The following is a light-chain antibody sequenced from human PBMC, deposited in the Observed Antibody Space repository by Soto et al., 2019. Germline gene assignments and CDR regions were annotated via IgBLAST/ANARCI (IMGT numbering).Light chain of an antibody. CDR2: GAS. CDR1: QTVTRSY. Sequence: EIVLTQSPGTMSLSPGERVTLSCRASQTVTRSYLAWYQQKPGQAPRLLIYGASIRATGIPDRFSGSGSGTDFTLTISRLEPEDFAVYYCQQYGTSPRTVGQGTKVDIK. CDR3: QQYGTSPRT. J-gene: IGKJ1*01. V-gene: IGKV3-20*01.